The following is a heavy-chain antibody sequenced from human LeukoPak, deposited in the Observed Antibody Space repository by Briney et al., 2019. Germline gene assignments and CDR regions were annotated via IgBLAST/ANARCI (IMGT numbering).Heavy chain of an antibody. CDR1: GFTFGDYA. V-gene: IGHV3-49*05. J-gene: IGHJ4*02. CDR3: TRVPYDFWSGYYSCDY. CDR2: IRSKAYGGTT. D-gene: IGHD3-3*01. Sequence: KPGRSLRLSCIASGFTFGDYAMSWFRQAPGKGLEWVGFIRSKAYGGTTEYAASVKGRFTISRDDSKGVAYLQMNSLKTEDTAVYYCTRVPYDFWSGYYSCDYWGQGTLVTVSS.